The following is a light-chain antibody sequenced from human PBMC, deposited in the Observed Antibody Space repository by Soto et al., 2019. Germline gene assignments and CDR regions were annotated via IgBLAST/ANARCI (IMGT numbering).Light chain of an antibody. CDR2: KAS. CDR3: QQYSDNWT. J-gene: IGKJ1*01. Sequence: MQMTQSPSTRSASVGDRVIITCRASQSMSSWWAWYQQNPGTATKLLIYKASTLQSGVPSRFSGSGSGTEFPLTISSLQPDDSATYYCQQYSDNWTFGQGTKVDIK. V-gene: IGKV1-5*03. CDR1: QSMSSW.